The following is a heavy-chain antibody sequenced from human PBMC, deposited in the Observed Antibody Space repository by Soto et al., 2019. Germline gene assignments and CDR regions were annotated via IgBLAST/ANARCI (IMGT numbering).Heavy chain of an antibody. CDR3: ARMSGTYYVPDY. J-gene: IGHJ4*02. CDR1: NASITSSGYY. V-gene: IGHV4-31*03. Sequence: QVQLQESGPRLVEASQTLSLTCTVSNASITSSGYYWSWVRQPPGKRLEWIGYIYHSGSTFYSPSLPSRLTTSVDTSKNQFSQTLRSVTAADTAVYHCARMSGTYYVPDYWGQGTLVTVSS. CDR2: IYHSGST. D-gene: IGHD1-26*01.